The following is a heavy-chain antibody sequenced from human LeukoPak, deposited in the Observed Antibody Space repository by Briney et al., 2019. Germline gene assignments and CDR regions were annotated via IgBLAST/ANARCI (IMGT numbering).Heavy chain of an antibody. V-gene: IGHV3-30*04. D-gene: IGHD2-2*02. J-gene: IGHJ6*02. CDR1: GFTFSSYA. CDR2: ISYDGSNK. CDR3: ARGPYCSSTSCYTIDYYYYGMDV. Sequence: TGGSLRLSCAASGFTFSSYAMHWVRQAPGKGLEWVAVISYDGSNKYYADSVKGRFTISRDNSKNTLYLQMNSLRAGDTAVYYCARGPYCSSTSCYTIDYYYYGMDVWGQGTTVTVSS.